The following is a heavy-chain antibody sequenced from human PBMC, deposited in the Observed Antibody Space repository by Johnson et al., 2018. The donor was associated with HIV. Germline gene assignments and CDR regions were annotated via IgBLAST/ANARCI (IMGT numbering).Heavy chain of an antibody. CDR2: ISSSDSAI. CDR1: GFTFSSYA. J-gene: IGHJ3*02. Sequence: EVQLVESGGGLVQPGGSLRLSCAASGFTFSSYAMHWVRQAPGKGLEWVSYISSSDSAIWYADSVKGRFTISRDNAKNSLYLQMNSLRAEDTAVYYCATQYNYRQPFDIWGQGTMVTVSS. CDR3: ATQYNYRQPFDI. V-gene: IGHV3-48*04. D-gene: IGHD1-1*01.